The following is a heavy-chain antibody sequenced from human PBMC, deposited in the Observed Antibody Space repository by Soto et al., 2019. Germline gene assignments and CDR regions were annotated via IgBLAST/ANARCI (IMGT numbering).Heavy chain of an antibody. CDR2: IYYRGST. CDR3: ARSISMIVVDPLRFDS. V-gene: IGHV4-30-4*01. D-gene: IGHD3-22*01. J-gene: IGHJ4*02. Sequence: SETLSLTCTVSGGSISSGDYYWNWIRQPPGKGLEWIGYIYYRGSTYYNPSLKSRVAISIDTSKNQFSLKLRSVTAADTAVYYCARSISMIVVDPLRFDSWGQGTLVTVSS. CDR1: GGSISSGDYY.